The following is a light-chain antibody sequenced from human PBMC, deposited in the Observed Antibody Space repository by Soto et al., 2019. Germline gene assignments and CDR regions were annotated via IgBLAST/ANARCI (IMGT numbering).Light chain of an antibody. CDR3: SLSGWV. CDR2: GNS. J-gene: IGLJ3*02. V-gene: IGLV1-40*01. Sequence: QSVLTQPPSVSGAPGQRVTISCTGSSSNIGAGYDVHWYQQLPGTAPKLLIYGNSNRPSGVPDRFSGSKSGTSASLAITGLRAEDEADYYSSLSGWVFGGGTKLTVL. CDR1: SSNIGAGYD.